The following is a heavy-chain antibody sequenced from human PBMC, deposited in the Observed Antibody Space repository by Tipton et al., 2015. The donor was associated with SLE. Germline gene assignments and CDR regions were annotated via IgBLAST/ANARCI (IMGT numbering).Heavy chain of an antibody. D-gene: IGHD6-19*01. CDR1: GFTFSSSA. CDR2: ISFDGSNK. J-gene: IGHJ5*02. CDR3: ARRHSRGGSAVADAHWFDP. V-gene: IGHV3-30-3*01. Sequence: SLRLSCAASGFTFSSSAMHWVRQAPGKGLEWVAVISFDGSNKYYADSVKGRFTVSRDNSKNTLYLQMNSLRAEDTAVFYCARRHSRGGSAVADAHWFDPWGQGTLVTVSS.